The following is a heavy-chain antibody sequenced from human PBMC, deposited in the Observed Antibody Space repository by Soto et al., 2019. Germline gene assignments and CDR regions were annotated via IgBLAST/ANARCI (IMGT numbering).Heavy chain of an antibody. CDR1: GFTFSSYG. D-gene: IGHD2-2*01. CDR3: AKDWELGYCISTSCYLDY. V-gene: IGHV3-30*18. Sequence: QVQLVESGGGVVQPGRSLRLSCAASGFTFSSYGMHWVRQAPGKGLEWVAVISYDGSNKYYADSVKGRFTISRDNSKNTXSLQMNSLRAEDTAVYYCAKDWELGYCISTSCYLDYWGQGTLVTVSS. CDR2: ISYDGSNK. J-gene: IGHJ4*02.